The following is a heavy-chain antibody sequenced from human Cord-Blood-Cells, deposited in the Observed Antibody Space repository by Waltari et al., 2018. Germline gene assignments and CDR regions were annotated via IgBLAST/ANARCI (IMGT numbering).Heavy chain of an antibody. V-gene: IGHV4-39*01. Sequence: QLQLQESGPGLVKPSETLSLTCTVSGGSISSSSYYWGWIRQPPGKGLAWIGSIYYSGSTYYNPSLKSRVTISVDTSKNQFSLKLSSVTAADTAVYYCARHESEGQGYCSSTSCYTEYFQHWGQGTLVTVSS. CDR2: IYYSGST. J-gene: IGHJ1*01. CDR1: GGSISSSSYY. CDR3: ARHESEGQGYCSSTSCYTEYFQH. D-gene: IGHD2-2*02.